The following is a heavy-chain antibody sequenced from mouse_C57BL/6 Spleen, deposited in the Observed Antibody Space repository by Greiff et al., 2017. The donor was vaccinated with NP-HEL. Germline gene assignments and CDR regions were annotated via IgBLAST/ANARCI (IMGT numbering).Heavy chain of an antibody. J-gene: IGHJ3*01. D-gene: IGHD1-1*01. CDR2: IHPNSGST. CDR1: GYTFTSYW. V-gene: IGHV1-64*01. CDR3: ARTHYYGSSPFAY. Sequence: VQLQQSGAELVKPGASVKLSCKASGYTFTSYWMHWVKQRPGQGLEWIGMIHPNSGSTNYNEKFKSKATLTVDKSSSTAYMQLSSLTSEDSAVYYCARTHYYGSSPFAYWGQGTLVTVSA.